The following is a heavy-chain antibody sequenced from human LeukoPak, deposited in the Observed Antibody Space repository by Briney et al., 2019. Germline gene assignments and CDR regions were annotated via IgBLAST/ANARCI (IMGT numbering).Heavy chain of an antibody. CDR3: AREIGNYPRWFDP. J-gene: IGHJ5*02. CDR2: IRSSGSPI. D-gene: IGHD1-7*01. Sequence: GGSLRLSCTASGFTFSSYAMHWVRQAPGKGLEWVSYIRSSGSPIYYADPVKGRFTISRDNAKNSLYLQMNSLRVEDTAVYYCAREIGNYPRWFDPWGQGTLVTVSS. V-gene: IGHV3-48*03. CDR1: GFTFSSYA.